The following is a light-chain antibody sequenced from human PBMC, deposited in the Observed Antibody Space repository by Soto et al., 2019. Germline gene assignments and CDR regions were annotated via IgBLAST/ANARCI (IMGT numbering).Light chain of an antibody. Sequence: QLVLTQSPSASASLGASVKLTCTLSSGHSSYAIAWHQQQPEKGPRYLMKLNSDGSHSKGDGIPHRFSGSSSGAERYLTISSLQSEDEADYYCQTWGTGIRVFGGGTKVTVL. V-gene: IGLV4-69*01. J-gene: IGLJ2*01. CDR3: QTWGTGIRV. CDR2: LNSDGSH. CDR1: SGHSSYA.